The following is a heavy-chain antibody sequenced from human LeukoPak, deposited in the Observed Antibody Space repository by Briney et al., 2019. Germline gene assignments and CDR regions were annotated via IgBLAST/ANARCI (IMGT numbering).Heavy chain of an antibody. CDR2: ISSSSSI. D-gene: IGHD6-6*01. CDR3: ATIWEGFSSSSHGN. V-gene: IGHV3-69-1*01. Sequence: GGSLRLSCAASGFTFSDHYMDWVRQAPGKGLEWLSHISSSSSINYADSVNGRFTISRDNARNSVYLQMNSLRAEDTAVYYCATIWEGFSSSSHGNWGQGTLVTVSS. J-gene: IGHJ4*02. CDR1: GFTFSDHY.